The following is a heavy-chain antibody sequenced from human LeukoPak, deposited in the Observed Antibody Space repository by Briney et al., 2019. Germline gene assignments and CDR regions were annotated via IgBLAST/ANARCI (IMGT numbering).Heavy chain of an antibody. CDR2: VHLNGGGT. D-gene: IGHD2-15*01. CDR1: GHIFTVDS. Sequence: ASVKVSCTASGHIFTVDSIHWVRQAPGQGLEWLGWVHLNGGGTYRAQKFEGRVTMTKGSSISTASMELSGLTSDDTAVYYCATAQRCSGGTCYAWTDAFHGWGQGTMVIVSS. J-gene: IGHJ3*01. V-gene: IGHV1-2*02. CDR3: ATAQRCSGGTCYAWTDAFHG.